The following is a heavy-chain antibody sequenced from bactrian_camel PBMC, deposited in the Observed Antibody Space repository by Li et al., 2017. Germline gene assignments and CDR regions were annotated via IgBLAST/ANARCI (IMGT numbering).Heavy chain of an antibody. CDR1: GFTFRAYY. CDR2: IYPDGTNT. D-gene: IGHD4*01. V-gene: IGHV3-2*01. CDR3: AIDYDIYAY. Sequence: HVQLVESGGGLVQPGGSVRLSCAASGFTFRAYYMTWVRQAPGKGLEWVSSIYPDGTNTYYADSVKGRFTIPRDNAKNTVYQQMNSMISEDTALYSCAIDYDIYAYWGQGTQVTVS. J-gene: IGHJ4*01.